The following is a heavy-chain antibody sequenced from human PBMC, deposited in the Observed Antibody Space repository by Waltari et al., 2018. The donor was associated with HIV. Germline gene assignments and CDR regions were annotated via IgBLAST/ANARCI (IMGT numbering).Heavy chain of an antibody. J-gene: IGHJ3*02. D-gene: IGHD3-22*01. V-gene: IGHV4-39*01. CDR3: ARQGYYYDSSGYYTGAFDI. CDR1: GGSISSSSHY. CDR2: IYYSGRT. Sequence: QLQLQESGPGLVKPSETLSLTCTVSGGSISSSSHYWGWIRQPPGKGLEWIGSIYYSGRTYYNPSLKSRVTISVDTSKNQFSLKLSSVTAADTAVYYCARQGYYYDSSGYYTGAFDIWGQGTVVTVSS.